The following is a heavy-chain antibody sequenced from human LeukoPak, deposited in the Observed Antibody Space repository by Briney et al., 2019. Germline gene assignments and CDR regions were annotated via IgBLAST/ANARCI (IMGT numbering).Heavy chain of an antibody. CDR3: ARVLLGYDSMEFDP. Sequence: GGSLRLSCAASGFTFYDYGMSCVRQAPGKGLEWVSGINWNGGSTGYADSVRGRFTISRDNDKISLYLQMNRLRAEDTAVYYYARVLLGYDSMEFDPWGQGTLVTVSS. CDR2: INWNGGST. D-gene: IGHD3-22*01. CDR1: GFTFYDYG. J-gene: IGHJ5*02. V-gene: IGHV3-20*04.